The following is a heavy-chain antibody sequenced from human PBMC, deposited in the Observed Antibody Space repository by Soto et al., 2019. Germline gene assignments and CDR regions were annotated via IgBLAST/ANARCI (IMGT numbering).Heavy chain of an antibody. CDR3: TKVRGLIQVFDY. D-gene: IGHD5-18*01. J-gene: IGHJ4*01. Sequence: PWGSLRVSCASSGFTFSSYAMSWVRQAPGKGLEWVSFISNSGDTTYYADSVKGRFTISRDNSKNTLYLQMNSLRAEDTAVYYCTKVRGLIQVFDYWGHGTMVTVSS. V-gene: IGHV3-23*01. CDR2: ISNSGDTT. CDR1: GFTFSSYA.